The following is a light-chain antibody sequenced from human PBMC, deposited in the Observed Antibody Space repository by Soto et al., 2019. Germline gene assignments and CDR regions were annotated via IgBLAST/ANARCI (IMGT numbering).Light chain of an antibody. V-gene: IGLV2-14*03. CDR1: DSDIGGYDH. CDR3: SSHTSSTALV. CDR2: DVT. J-gene: IGLJ1*01. Sequence: QSASVSASPGQSIAISCTGTDSDIGGYDHVSWYQQHPGKAPKLLIYDVTNRPSGVSSRFSGSKAGRTASLTISGLQTEDEADYYCSSHTSSTALVFGTGTKVTVL.